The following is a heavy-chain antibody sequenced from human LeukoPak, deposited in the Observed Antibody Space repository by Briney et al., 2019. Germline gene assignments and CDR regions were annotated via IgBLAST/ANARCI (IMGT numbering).Heavy chain of an antibody. Sequence: ASVKVSCKASGYTFTSYGISWVRQAPGQGLEWMGWISAYNGNTNYAQKLQGRVTMTTDTSTSTAYMELRSLRSDDTAVYYCARGARGEGYSSSWYYFDYWGQGTLVTVSS. CDR3: ARGARGEGYSSSWYYFDY. V-gene: IGHV1-18*01. D-gene: IGHD6-13*01. CDR1: GYTFTSYG. CDR2: ISAYNGNT. J-gene: IGHJ4*02.